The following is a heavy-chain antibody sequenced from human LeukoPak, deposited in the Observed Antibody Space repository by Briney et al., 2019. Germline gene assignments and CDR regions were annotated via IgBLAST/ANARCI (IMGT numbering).Heavy chain of an antibody. Sequence: SQTLSLTCAISGDSVSSNSAAWSWIRQSPSRGLEWLGRTYYRSKWYNDYAASVKSRITINADTSKNQFSLQLNSVTPEDTAVYYCARGSYDSTWNWGQGTLVTVSS. J-gene: IGHJ4*02. D-gene: IGHD6-13*01. CDR2: TYYRSKWYN. CDR3: ARGSYDSTWN. V-gene: IGHV6-1*01. CDR1: GDSVSSNSAA.